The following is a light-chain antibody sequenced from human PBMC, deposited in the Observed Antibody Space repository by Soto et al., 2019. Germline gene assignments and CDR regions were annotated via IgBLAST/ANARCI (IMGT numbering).Light chain of an antibody. CDR2: DAY. J-gene: IGKJ5*01. CDR1: QSFRGL. Sequence: EVVLTQSPVTLSLSPGERATLSCRASQSFRGLLAWYQQKPGQAPRLLIYDAYNRATGIPPRFSGSGSGTDFTLTISRLEPEDFAVYYCQQRSNWPPITFGQGTRLEIK. V-gene: IGKV3-11*01. CDR3: QQRSNWPPIT.